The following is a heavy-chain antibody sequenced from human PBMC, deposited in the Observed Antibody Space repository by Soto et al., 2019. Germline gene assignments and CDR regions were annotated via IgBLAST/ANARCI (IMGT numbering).Heavy chain of an antibody. J-gene: IGHJ3*01. CDR1: GFSFSDNL. V-gene: IGHV1-3*01. Sequence: QVQLVQSGAEVRKPGASVNISCRASGFSFSDNLINWVRQAPGQSLEWMGWINPDNGNTRYSQTLQVRATISRHSSASIAYVEARDLTSEGTAVYYCSRDILAVGPRAKDAVDVWGQGPRVTVSS. D-gene: IGHD2-8*02. CDR3: SRDILAVGPRAKDAVDV. CDR2: INPDNGNT.